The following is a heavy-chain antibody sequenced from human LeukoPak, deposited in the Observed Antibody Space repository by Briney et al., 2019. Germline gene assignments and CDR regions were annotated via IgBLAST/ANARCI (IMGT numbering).Heavy chain of an antibody. CDR3: ARVTYDSSGYYHTYYYYVDV. CDR2: IYHSGST. Sequence: SETLSLTCTVSSYSISSGYYWGWIRQPPGKGLEWIGSIYHSGSTYYNPSLKSRVTISVDTSKNQFSLNLSSVTAADTAVYYCARVTYDSSGYYHTYYYYVDVWGNGTTVTVSS. CDR1: SYSISSGYY. V-gene: IGHV4-38-2*02. J-gene: IGHJ6*03. D-gene: IGHD3-22*01.